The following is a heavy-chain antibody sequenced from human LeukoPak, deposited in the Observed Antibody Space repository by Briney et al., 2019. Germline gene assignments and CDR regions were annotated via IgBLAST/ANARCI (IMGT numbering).Heavy chain of an antibody. J-gene: IGHJ6*03. D-gene: IGHD3-9*01. Sequence: PSETLSLTCAVDGGSFSGYYWSWIRQPPGKGLEGIGEINHSGSTNYNPSLKSRVTISVDTSKNQFSLKLSSVTAADTAVYYCARLPYDILTGYYFHYYYMDVWGKGTTVTVSS. V-gene: IGHV4-34*01. CDR3: ARLPYDILTGYYFHYYYMDV. CDR2: INHSGST. CDR1: GGSFSGYY.